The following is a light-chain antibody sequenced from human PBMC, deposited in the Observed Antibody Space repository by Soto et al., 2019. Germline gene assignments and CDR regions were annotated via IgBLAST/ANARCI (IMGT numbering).Light chain of an antibody. J-gene: IGKJ2*01. CDR2: FAS. CDR1: HSLLHSNGYNY. V-gene: IGKV2-28*01. Sequence: DIVMTQSPLSLPVTPGEPASISCRSSHSLLHSNGYNYLDWYLQKPGQSPQLLIHFASNRASGVPDRFRGSGSGTDSTLKISRVEAEDVGVYYCMQAIAPPRTFGQGTKLEIK. CDR3: MQAIAPPRT.